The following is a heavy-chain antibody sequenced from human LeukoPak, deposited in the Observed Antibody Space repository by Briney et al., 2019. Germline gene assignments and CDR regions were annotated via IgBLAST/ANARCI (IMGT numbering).Heavy chain of an antibody. J-gene: IGHJ6*02. CDR3: ARELGNYYYYYGMDV. CDR2: IYSGGST. CDR1: GFTVSSNY. V-gene: IGHV3-53*01. D-gene: IGHD3-16*01. Sequence: GGSLRLSCAASGFTVSSNYMSWVRQAPGKGLEWVSVIYSGGSTYYADSVKGRFTISRDNSKNTLYLQMNSLRAEDTAVYYCARELGNYYYYYGMDVWGQGTTVTVSS.